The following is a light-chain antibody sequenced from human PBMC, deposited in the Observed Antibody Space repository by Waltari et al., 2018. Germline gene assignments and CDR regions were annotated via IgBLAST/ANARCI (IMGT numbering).Light chain of an antibody. V-gene: IGLV2-8*01. J-gene: IGLJ2*01. CDR3: SSYAGSNNLV. CDR1: SSDVGAYDY. CDR2: EVS. Sequence: QSALTQPPSASGSPGQSVTISCTGTSSDVGAYDYVSWYQHHPGKAPKLLISEVSKWPSGVPDRFSGSRSGNTASLTVSGLQAEDEADYYCSSYAGSNNLVFGGGTKLTVL.